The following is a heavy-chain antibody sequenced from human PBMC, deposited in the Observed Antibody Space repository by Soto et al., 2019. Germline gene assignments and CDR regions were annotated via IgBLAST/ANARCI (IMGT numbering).Heavy chain of an antibody. D-gene: IGHD3-9*01. V-gene: IGHV4-38-2*01. CDR3: ARYDILTGYLFGLDY. CDR2: IYHSGST. CDR1: GYSISSGYY. J-gene: IGHJ4*02. Sequence: KPSETLSLTCAVSGYSISSGYYWGWIRQPPGKGLEWIGGIYHSGSTYYNPSLKSRVTISVDTSKNQFSLKLSSVTAADTAVYYCARYDILTGYLFGLDYWGQGTLVTVSS.